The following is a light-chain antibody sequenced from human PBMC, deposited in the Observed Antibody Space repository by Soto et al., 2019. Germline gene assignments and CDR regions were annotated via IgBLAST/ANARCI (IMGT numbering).Light chain of an antibody. V-gene: IGKV3-20*01. CDR3: QQYGSSPYT. CDR2: GAS. CDR1: QSVSSSY. J-gene: IGKJ2*01. Sequence: EIVLKQSPGTLSLSPGERATLSCRASQSVSSSYLAWYQQKPGQAPRLLSYGASSRATGIPDRFSGSGSGTDFTLTISRLEPEGFAVYYCQQYGSSPYTFGQGTKLVSK.